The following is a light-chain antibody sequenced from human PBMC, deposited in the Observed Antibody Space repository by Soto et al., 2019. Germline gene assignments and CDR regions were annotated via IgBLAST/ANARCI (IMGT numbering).Light chain of an antibody. J-gene: IGKJ4*01. CDR1: QIISSW. V-gene: IGKV1-5*01. CDR3: QQYNSYPLT. CDR2: DAS. Sequence: DIQMTQSPSTLSASVGDRVTITCRASQIISSWLAWYQQKPGKAPKLLIYDASSLESGVPSRFSGSGSGTEFTLTISSLQPDDFATYYCQQYNSYPLTFGGGTKVELK.